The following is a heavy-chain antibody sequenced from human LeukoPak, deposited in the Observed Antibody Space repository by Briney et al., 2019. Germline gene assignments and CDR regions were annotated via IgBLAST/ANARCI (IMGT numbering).Heavy chain of an antibody. CDR2: IIGRSGYI. D-gene: IGHD2-8*01. CDR3: ARDGGYCTNGVCYPTRGYYYMDV. Sequence: PGGSLRLSCEPSGFPSRSYIINGVGQAPGKGREWVSSIIGRSGYIYYADAVKGRFTISRDNAKNSLYLQMNSLRAEDTAVYYCARDGGYCTNGVCYPTRGYYYMDVWGKGTTVTVSS. J-gene: IGHJ6*03. V-gene: IGHV3-21*01. CDR1: GFPSRSYI.